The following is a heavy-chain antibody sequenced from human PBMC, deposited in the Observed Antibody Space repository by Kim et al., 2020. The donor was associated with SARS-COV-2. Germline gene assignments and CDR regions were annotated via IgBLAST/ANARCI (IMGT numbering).Heavy chain of an antibody. D-gene: IGHD1-26*01. Sequence: GGSLRLSCAASGFTFSSYEMNWVRQAPGKGLEWVSYISSSGSTIYYADSVKGRFTISRDNAKNSLYLQMNSLRAEDTAVYYCARCPLSGSFAWASFDYWGQGTLVTVSS. CDR2: ISSSGSTI. CDR1: GFTFSSYE. J-gene: IGHJ4*02. CDR3: ARCPLSGSFAWASFDY. V-gene: IGHV3-48*03.